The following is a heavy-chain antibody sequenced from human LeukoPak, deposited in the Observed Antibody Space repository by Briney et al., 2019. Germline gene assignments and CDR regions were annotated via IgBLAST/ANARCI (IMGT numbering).Heavy chain of an antibody. CDR2: ISYSGNI. CDR1: GGSITTHDNY. CDR3: ARLYFDFWSGYSDY. D-gene: IGHD3-3*01. Sequence: PSETLSLTCTVSGGSITTHDNYWGWIRQPPGKGLEWIGSISYSGNIYHGPSLQSRVTMSIDTSRNNFSLKLSSVTAADTAVYYCARLYFDFWSGYSDYWGQGTLVTVSS. V-gene: IGHV4-39*02. J-gene: IGHJ4*02.